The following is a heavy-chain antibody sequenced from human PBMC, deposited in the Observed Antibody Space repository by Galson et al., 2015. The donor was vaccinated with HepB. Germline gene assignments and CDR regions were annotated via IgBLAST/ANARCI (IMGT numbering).Heavy chain of an antibody. J-gene: IGHJ4*02. CDR1: GFTFSNSA. CDR3: AKYCRGGTCYGYYFDY. CDR2: VSDSGGDT. V-gene: IGHV3-23*01. D-gene: IGHD2-15*01. Sequence: SLRLSCAASGFTFSNSAMSWVRQAPGKGLEWVSTVSDSGGDTYYADSVKGRFTISRDNSKDTLYLQMHSLRAEDTAVYYCAKYCRGGTCYGYYFDYWGQGTLVTVSS.